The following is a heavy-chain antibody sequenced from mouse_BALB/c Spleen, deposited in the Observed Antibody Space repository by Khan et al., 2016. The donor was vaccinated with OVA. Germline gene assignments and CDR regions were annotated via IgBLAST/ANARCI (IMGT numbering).Heavy chain of an antibody. V-gene: IGHV1-4*01. Sequence: VQLQESGAELARPGASVKMSCKASGYTFTSYTIHWIKMRPGQGLAWIGYINPNNGYTNYNQKFKDKATLTADKSSTTAYMQLSSLTSDASAVDNCVRDEAYYRNDGWLAYWGLGTRVTVSA. CDR2: INPNNGYT. D-gene: IGHD2-14*01. J-gene: IGHJ3*01. CDR1: GYTFTSYT. CDR3: VRDEAYYRNDGWLAY.